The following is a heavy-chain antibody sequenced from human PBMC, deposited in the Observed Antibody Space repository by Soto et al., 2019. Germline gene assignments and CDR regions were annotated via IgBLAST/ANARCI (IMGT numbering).Heavy chain of an antibody. CDR3: TTAPVSWYVDY. D-gene: IGHD6-13*01. J-gene: IGHJ4*02. Sequence: GGSLRLSCAASGFSFSNAWMSWVRQAPGKGLEWVGRIKSKTDGGTTDYAAPVKGRFTISRDDSKNTLYLQMNSLKTEDTAVYYCTTAPVSWYVDYWGQGTLVTVSS. CDR1: GFSFSNAW. V-gene: IGHV3-15*01. CDR2: IKSKTDGGTT.